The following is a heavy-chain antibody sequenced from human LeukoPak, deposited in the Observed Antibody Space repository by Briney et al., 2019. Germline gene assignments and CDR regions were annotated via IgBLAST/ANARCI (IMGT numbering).Heavy chain of an antibody. Sequence: SETLSLTCAGYGGSFSGYYWSWIRQPPGKGLEWIGEINHSGSTNYNPSLKSRVTISVDTSKNQFSLKLSSVTAADTAVYYCARGEMAITPFDYWGQGTLVTVSS. J-gene: IGHJ4*02. CDR3: ARGEMAITPFDY. CDR2: INHSGST. V-gene: IGHV4-34*01. D-gene: IGHD5-24*01. CDR1: GGSFSGYY.